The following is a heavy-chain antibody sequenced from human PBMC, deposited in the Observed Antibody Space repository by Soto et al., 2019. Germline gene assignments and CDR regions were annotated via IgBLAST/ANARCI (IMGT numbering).Heavy chain of an antibody. CDR1: GGTFSSYT. J-gene: IGHJ4*02. CDR3: ARDPVGATGFDY. D-gene: IGHD1-26*01. V-gene: IGHV1-69*08. CDR2: IIPILGIA. Sequence: QVQLVQSGAEVKKPGSSVKVSCKASGGTFSSYTISWVRQAPGQGLEWMGRIIPILGIANYAQKFQGRVTIXAXXSTSTAYMELSSLRSEDTAVYYCARDPVGATGFDYWGQGTLVTVSS.